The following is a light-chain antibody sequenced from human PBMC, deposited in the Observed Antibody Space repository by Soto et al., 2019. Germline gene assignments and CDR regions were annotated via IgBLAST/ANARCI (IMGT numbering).Light chain of an antibody. J-gene: IGKJ1*01. V-gene: IGKV3-15*01. CDR2: GAS. CDR3: QQYNNWPWT. Sequence: EIVMTQSPATLSVSPGERAILSCRASQSVSSNLAWYQQKPGQAPRLLIYGASTRATGIPARFSGSGSGTEFTLTISSLEYEDFAVYYCQQYNNWPWTFGQGTKVEIK. CDR1: QSVSSN.